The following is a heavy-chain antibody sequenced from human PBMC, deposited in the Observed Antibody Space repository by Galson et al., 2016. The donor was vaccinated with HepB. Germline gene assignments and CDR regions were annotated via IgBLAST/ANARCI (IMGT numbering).Heavy chain of an antibody. CDR2: IDPSDSYT. CDR3: PRLGTTTVTKFDY. V-gene: IGHV5-10-1*01. D-gene: IGHD4-17*01. J-gene: IGHJ4*02. Sequence: QSGAEVKKPGESLRISCKGSGYTFSSHWITWVRQMPGKGLEWMGRIDPSDSYTNYSPSFEGHVTISTNKSINTAYLQWSSLKASYTAMYYCPRLGTTTVTKFDYWGQGTPVTVST. CDR1: GYTFSSHW.